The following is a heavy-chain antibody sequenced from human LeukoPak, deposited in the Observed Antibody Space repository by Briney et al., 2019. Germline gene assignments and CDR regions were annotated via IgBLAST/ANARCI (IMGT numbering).Heavy chain of an antibody. D-gene: IGHD3-3*01. CDR1: GFTFDDYT. J-gene: IGHJ4*02. CDR2: ISWDGGST. Sequence: GGSLRLSCAASGFTFDDYTMHWVRQAPGKGLEWVSLISWDGGSTYYADSVKGRFTISRDNAKNSLYLQMNSLRAEDTAVYYCARDFGAPGIDYWGQGTLVTVSS. V-gene: IGHV3-43*01. CDR3: ARDFGAPGIDY.